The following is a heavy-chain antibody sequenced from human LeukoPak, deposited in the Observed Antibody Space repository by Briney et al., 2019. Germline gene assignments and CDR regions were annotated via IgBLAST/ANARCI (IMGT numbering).Heavy chain of an antibody. V-gene: IGHV3-23*01. CDR2: ISGSGGST. CDR1: GFTFSSYA. CDR3: AKGFEVVPAALYYYYMDV. D-gene: IGHD2-2*01. Sequence: PGGSLRLSCAASGFTFSSYAMSWVRQAPGKGLEWVSAISGSGGSTYYADSVKGRFTISRDNSKNTLYLQMNSLRAEDTAVYYCAKGFEVVPAALYYYYMDVWGNGTTVDVSS. J-gene: IGHJ6*03.